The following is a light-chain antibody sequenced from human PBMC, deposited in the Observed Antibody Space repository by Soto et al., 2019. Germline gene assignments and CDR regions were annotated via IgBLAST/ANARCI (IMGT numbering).Light chain of an antibody. J-gene: IGKJ5*01. CDR2: GAS. CDR1: QSVSSSF. V-gene: IGKV3-20*01. Sequence: ELVSTQSPGTVTSSPAARATLSCRASQSVSSSFLAWYQQKVGQAPRLLIYGASSRATGIPDRFSGSGSGTDFTLTISRLEPEDFAVYYCQKYGNSPRTFGQGTRLEIK. CDR3: QKYGNSPRT.